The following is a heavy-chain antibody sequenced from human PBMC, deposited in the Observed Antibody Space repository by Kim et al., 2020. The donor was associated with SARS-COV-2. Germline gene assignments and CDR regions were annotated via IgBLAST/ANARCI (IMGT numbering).Heavy chain of an antibody. Sequence: GGSLRLSCAASGFTFSSYGMHWVRQAPGKGLEWVAVISYDGSNKYYADSVKGRFTISRDNSKNTLYLQMNSLRAEDTAVYYCAKDKSGSYGYGGNDYWGQGTLVPVSS. V-gene: IGHV3-30*18. CDR3: AKDKSGSYGYGGNDY. CDR2: ISYDGSNK. D-gene: IGHD5-18*01. CDR1: GFTFSSYG. J-gene: IGHJ4*02.